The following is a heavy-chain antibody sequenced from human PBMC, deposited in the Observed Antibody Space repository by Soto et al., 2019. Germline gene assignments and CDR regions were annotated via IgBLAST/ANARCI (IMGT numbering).Heavy chain of an antibody. J-gene: IGHJ4*02. V-gene: IGHV2-5*02. CDR3: AHRRDFLIAAADTFNY. D-gene: IGHD6-13*01. CDR1: GFSLSTSGVG. CDR2: IYWDDDK. Sequence: SGPTLVNPTQTLTLTCTFSGFSLSTSGVGVGWIRQPPGTALEWLALIYWDDDKRYSPSLKSRLTITKDTSKNQVVLTMTNMDPVDAATYYCAHRRDFLIAAADTFNYWGQGTLVTVSS.